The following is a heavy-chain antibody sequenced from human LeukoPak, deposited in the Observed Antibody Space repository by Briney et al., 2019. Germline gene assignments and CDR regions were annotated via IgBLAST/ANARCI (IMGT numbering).Heavy chain of an antibody. V-gene: IGHV1-2*02. J-gene: IGHJ4*02. CDR2: INPNSGGT. CDR1: GYTFTGYY. D-gene: IGHD3-3*01. CDR3: ARDIRPQARFGVVIIRAYFDY. Sequence: ASVKVSCKASGYTFTGYYMYWVRQAPGQGLEWMGWINPNSGGTNYAQKFQGRVTMTRDTSISTAYMELSRLRSDDTAVYYCARDIRPQARFGVVIIRAYFDYWGQGTLVTVSS.